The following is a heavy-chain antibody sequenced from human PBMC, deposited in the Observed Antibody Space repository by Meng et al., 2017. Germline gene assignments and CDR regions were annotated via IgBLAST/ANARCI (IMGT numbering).Heavy chain of an antibody. D-gene: IGHD6-6*01. CDR2: IYHSGST. CDR1: VGSISSSNW. Sequence: QVRREDSGPGLGRPSGTLSPTWAAPVGSISSSNWWSWVRQPPGKGLEWIGEIYHSGSTNYNPSLKSRVTISVDKSKNQFSLKLSSVTAADTAVYYCARLESIAARQRAVYYFDYWGQGTLVTVSS. V-gene: IGHV4-4*02. J-gene: IGHJ4*02. CDR3: ARLESIAARQRAVYYFDY.